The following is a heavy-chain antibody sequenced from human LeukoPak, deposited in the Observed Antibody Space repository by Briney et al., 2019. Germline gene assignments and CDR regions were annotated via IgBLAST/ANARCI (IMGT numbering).Heavy chain of an antibody. J-gene: IGHJ4*02. CDR2: INPNSGGT. CDR1: GYTFTSHY. D-gene: IGHD6-13*01. Sequence: ASVKVSCKASGYTFTSHYMHWVRQAPGQGLEWMGWINPNSGGTNYAQKFQGRVTMTRDTSSGTVYMELSSLSSDDTAVYYCARTLYIAAAPGGLDYWGQGTLVTVSS. V-gene: IGHV1-2*02. CDR3: ARTLYIAAAPGGLDY.